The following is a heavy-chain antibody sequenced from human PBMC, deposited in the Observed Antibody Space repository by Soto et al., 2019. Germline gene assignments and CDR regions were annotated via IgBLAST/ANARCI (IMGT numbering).Heavy chain of an antibody. V-gene: IGHV3-23*01. J-gene: IGHJ4*02. CDR2: ISNSGAST. CDR1: GLTFSNYA. D-gene: IGHD2-8*01. CDR3: AKNQHAMAHDY. Sequence: GGSLRLSCAASGLTFSNYAMSWVRQAPGKELEWVSTISNSGASTDYADSVKGRFTISRDNSQNTLNLQMNSLKAEDTAIYYCAKNQHAMAHDYWGPGTLVTVS.